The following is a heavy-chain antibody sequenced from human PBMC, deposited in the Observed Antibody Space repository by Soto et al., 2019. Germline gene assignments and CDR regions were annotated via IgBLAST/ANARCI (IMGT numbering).Heavy chain of an antibody. CDR1: GGSFSGYY. V-gene: IGHV4-34*01. CDR2: INHSGST. Sequence: QVQLQQWGAGLLKPSETLSLTCAVYGGSFSGYYWSWIHQPPGKGLEWIGEINHSGSTNYNPSLASRVTISVATSKNQFSLQLSSVTAADTAVDYCARGSVERFFDLWGRGTLVTVSS. CDR3: ARGSVERFFDL. J-gene: IGHJ2*01.